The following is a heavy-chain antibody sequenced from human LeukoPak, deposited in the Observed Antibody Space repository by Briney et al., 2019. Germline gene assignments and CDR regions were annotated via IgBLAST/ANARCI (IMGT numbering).Heavy chain of an antibody. CDR1: GFTFSSYW. Sequence: PGGSLRLSCAASGFTFSSYWMHWVRQAPGKGLVWVSRISGDGSSTTYAESVKGRFTISRDNAKNTLYLQMNSLRAEYTAVYYCARELPFDYWGQGTLVTVSS. V-gene: IGHV3-74*01. J-gene: IGHJ4*02. CDR2: ISGDGSST. CDR3: ARELPFDY.